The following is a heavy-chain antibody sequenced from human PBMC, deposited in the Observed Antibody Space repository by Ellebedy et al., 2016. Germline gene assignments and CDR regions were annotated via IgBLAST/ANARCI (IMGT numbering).Heavy chain of an antibody. V-gene: IGHV3-49*03. J-gene: IGHJ3*02. CDR2: IRSNTYGGTT. Sequence: GGSLRLSCTASGFAFGDYAMNWFRQAPGKGLEWVGFIRSNTYGGTTEYAASVKGRFTISRDDSKSIAYLQMNSLKSEDTAVYYCTRGGVFDSRGYSDAFDIWGQGTMVTVSS. CDR3: TRGGVFDSRGYSDAFDI. CDR1: GFAFGDYA. D-gene: IGHD3-22*01.